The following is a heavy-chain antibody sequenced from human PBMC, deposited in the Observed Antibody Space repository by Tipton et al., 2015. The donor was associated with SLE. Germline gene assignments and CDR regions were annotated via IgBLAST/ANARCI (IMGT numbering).Heavy chain of an antibody. CDR3: ARQGDVTYYYDSSGYRDAFDI. D-gene: IGHD3-22*01. Sequence: TLSLTCTVSGGSISSSSYYWGWIRQPPGKGLEWIGSIYYSGSTYYNPSLKSRVTISVDTSKNQFSLKLSSVTAADTAVYYCARQGDVTYYYDSSGYRDAFDIWGQGTMVTVSS. CDR2: IYYSGST. J-gene: IGHJ3*02. V-gene: IGHV4-39*01. CDR1: GGSISSSSYY.